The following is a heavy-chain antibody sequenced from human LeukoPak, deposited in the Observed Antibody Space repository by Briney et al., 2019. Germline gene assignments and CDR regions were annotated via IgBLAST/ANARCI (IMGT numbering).Heavy chain of an antibody. CDR3: AKSRSGSANWALQIFDN. V-gene: IGHV3-53*01. J-gene: IGHJ4*02. D-gene: IGHD1-1*01. CDR1: EFSVSSNY. CDR2: IYSSGST. Sequence: GGSLRLSCAASEFSVSSNYMSWVRQAPGKGLEWVSVIYSSGSTYYADPVKGRFTISRDNSKNTLYLQMNSLRAEDTAVYFCAKSRSGSANWALQIFDNWGQGTLVTVSS.